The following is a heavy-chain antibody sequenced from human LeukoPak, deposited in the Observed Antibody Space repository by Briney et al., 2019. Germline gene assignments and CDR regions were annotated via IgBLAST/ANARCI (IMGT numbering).Heavy chain of an antibody. CDR2: FYYGGSS. D-gene: IGHD3-22*01. CDR1: GGSVSSYY. J-gene: IGHJ4*02. CDR3: ARQTYYDRGGYPFDQ. Sequence: SETLSLTCTVSGGSVSSYYWSWIRQPPGRGLEWIGYFYYGGSSKYNPSLKSRVTMSADTSKNQFSLKLSSVTAADTAMYYCARQTYYDRGGYPFDQWGQGTLVTVSS. V-gene: IGHV4-59*08.